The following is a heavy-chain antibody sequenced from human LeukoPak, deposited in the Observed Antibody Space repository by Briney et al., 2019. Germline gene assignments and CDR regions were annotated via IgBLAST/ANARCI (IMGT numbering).Heavy chain of an antibody. D-gene: IGHD1-26*01. V-gene: IGHV3-30*04. CDR1: GFTFSHYA. Sequence: GGSLRLSCAASGFTFSHYAMHWVRQAPGKGLEWVSVVSYEGSKKYYADSVKGRFTISRDNSKNTVHLQMNSLSTEDTAVYYCAKDRAEATRRSLDYWGQGTLVTVSS. J-gene: IGHJ4*02. CDR3: AKDRAEATRRSLDY. CDR2: VSYEGSKK.